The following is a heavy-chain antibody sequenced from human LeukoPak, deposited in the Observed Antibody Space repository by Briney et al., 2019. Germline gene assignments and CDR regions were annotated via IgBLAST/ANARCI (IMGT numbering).Heavy chain of an antibody. Sequence: GGSLRLSCAASGFTFSSYSMNWVRQAPGKGLEWVSYISSRSATIYYADSVKGRFTISRDNAKNSLYLQMNSLRAEDTAVYYCARDKRWSFDYWGQGTLVTVSS. J-gene: IGHJ4*02. CDR1: GFTFSSYS. CDR3: ARDKRWSFDY. D-gene: IGHD1-1*01. V-gene: IGHV3-48*04. CDR2: ISSRSATI.